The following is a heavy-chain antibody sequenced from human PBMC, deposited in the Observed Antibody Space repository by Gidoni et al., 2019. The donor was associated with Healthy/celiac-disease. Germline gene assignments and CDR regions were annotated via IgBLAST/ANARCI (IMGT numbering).Heavy chain of an antibody. D-gene: IGHD2-21*02. CDR2: INHSGST. Sequence: QVQLQQWGAGLLKPSETLSLTCAVYGGSFSGYYWSWIRQPPGKGLEWIGEINHSGSTNYNPSLKSRVTISVDTSKNQFSLKLSSVTAADTAVYYYARVENRDCGGDCYRFDYWGQGTLVTVSS. V-gene: IGHV4-34*01. J-gene: IGHJ4*02. CDR1: GGSFSGYY. CDR3: ARVENRDCGGDCYRFDY.